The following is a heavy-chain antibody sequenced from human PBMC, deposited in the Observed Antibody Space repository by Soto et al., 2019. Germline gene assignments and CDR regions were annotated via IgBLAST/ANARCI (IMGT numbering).Heavy chain of an antibody. CDR2: IDPSDSYT. J-gene: IGHJ6*02. V-gene: IGHV5-10-1*01. CDR3: ATNPIGYCSSTSCSGDYYYGMDV. Sequence: PGESLKISCKGSGYSFTSYWISWVRQMPGKGLEWMGRIDPSDSYTNYSPSFQGHVTISADKSISTAYLQWSSLKASDTAMYYCATNPIGYCSSTSCSGDYYYGMDVWGQGTTVPVSS. CDR1: GYSFTSYW. D-gene: IGHD2-2*01.